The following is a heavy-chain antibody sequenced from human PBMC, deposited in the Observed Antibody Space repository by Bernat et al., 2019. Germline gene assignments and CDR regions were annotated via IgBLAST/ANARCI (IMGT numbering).Heavy chain of an antibody. Sequence: EVHVLESGGGLVQPGGCLRLSCAASGFTFSGYAMSWVRQAPGKGLEWVSGVSGSGRSTFYADSVKGRFTISRDNSKNTLYLQMNSLSAEDTAIYYCAKGCGDSCLSVDSWGQGTPVTVSS. CDR3: AKGCGDSCLSVDS. CDR1: GFTFSGYA. CDR2: VSGSGRST. J-gene: IGHJ4*02. D-gene: IGHD2-15*01. V-gene: IGHV3-23*01.